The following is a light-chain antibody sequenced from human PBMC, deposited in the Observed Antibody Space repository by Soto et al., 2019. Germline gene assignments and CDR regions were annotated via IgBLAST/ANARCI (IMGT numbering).Light chain of an antibody. J-gene: IGKJ1*01. CDR2: GAS. Sequence: EILLTQSPDSLSLSPGDRATLSCRASQSFRSTFFAWYQQKPGQAPRLLIYGASSRATDIPDRFSGSVSGPDFTLTISRLEPEEFAVYYCQQYASSVTFGQGTKVEIK. CDR3: QQYASSVT. CDR1: QSFRSTF. V-gene: IGKV3-20*01.